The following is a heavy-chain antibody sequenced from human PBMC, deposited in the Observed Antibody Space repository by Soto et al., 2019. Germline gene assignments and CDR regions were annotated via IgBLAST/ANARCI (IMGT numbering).Heavy chain of an antibody. CDR1: GFTFSSYS. CDR3: ARDLEPYGMDV. Sequence: EVQLVESGGGLVKPGGSLRLSCAASGFTFSSYSMNWVRQAPGKGLEWVSSISSSSSYIYYADSVKGRFTISRDNAKNSLYLQMKSLRAEDTAVYYCARDLEPYGMDVWGQGTTVTVSS. J-gene: IGHJ6*02. V-gene: IGHV3-21*01. CDR2: ISSSSSYI.